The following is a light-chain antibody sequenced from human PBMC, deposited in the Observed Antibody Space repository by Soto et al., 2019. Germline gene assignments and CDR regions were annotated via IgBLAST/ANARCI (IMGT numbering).Light chain of an antibody. CDR3: QQYGASLP. J-gene: IGKJ4*01. V-gene: IGKV3-20*01. CDR1: QSVTNNY. CDR2: VTS. Sequence: EIVLTQYPGTLSLSPGERATLSCKTSQSVTNNYVAWYQQKPGQAPRLLIYVTSSRATGIPDRFSGSGSGTDFTLTILNLEPEGFAVYYCQQYGASLPFGGGTKVEI.